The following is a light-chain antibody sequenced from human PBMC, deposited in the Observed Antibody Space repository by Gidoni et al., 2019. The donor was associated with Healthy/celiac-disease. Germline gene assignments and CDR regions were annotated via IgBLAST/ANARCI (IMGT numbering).Light chain of an antibody. Sequence: EMVLKQSPATLSLSPGERATLSCRASQSVSRNLAWYQQKPGQAPRLLSYDASNRATGIPARFSGCGSGTDFTLNTRSLEPEDFAVFSCQQRRNWPTFGQGTRLEIK. J-gene: IGKJ5*01. CDR3: QQRRNWPT. V-gene: IGKV3-11*01. CDR2: DAS. CDR1: QSVSRN.